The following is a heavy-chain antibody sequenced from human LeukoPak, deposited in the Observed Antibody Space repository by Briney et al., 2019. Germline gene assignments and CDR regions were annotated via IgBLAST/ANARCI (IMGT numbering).Heavy chain of an antibody. J-gene: IGHJ3*01. Sequence: GGSLRLSCVVSGFTVSSNYMSWVRQAPGKGLEWVSVIYSGGSTYYADSVKGRFAISRDNSKNTLYLQMNSLRPDDTAVYYCAKLGIGEHEISGYFYETQSSGVDVWGQGTMVIVSS. V-gene: IGHV3-66*01. CDR1: GFTVSSNY. CDR3: AKLGIGEHEISGYFYETQSSGVDV. D-gene: IGHD3-22*01. CDR2: IYSGGST.